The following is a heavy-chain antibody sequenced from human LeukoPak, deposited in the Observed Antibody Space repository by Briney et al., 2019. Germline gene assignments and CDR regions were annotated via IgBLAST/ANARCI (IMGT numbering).Heavy chain of an antibody. Sequence: PGGSLKLSCAASGFTFIGSAMHWVRQASGKGLEWVGRIRSKANSYATAYAASVKGRFTISRDDSKNTAYLQMNSLKTEDTAVYYCTSSSLAVSAGGVGDYWGQGTLVTVSS. CDR3: TSSSLAVSAGGVGDY. D-gene: IGHD6-6*01. J-gene: IGHJ4*02. V-gene: IGHV3-73*01. CDR1: GFTFIGSA. CDR2: IRSKANSYAT.